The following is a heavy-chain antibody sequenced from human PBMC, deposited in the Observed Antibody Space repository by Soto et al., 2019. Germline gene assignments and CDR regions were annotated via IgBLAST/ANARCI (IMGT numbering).Heavy chain of an antibody. Sequence: GGSLRLSCAASGFTFSSYAMSWVRQAPGKGLEWVSAISGSGGSTYYADSVKGRFTISRDNSKNTLYPQMNSLRAEDTAVYYCAKGPDSSGWYRDWGQGTLVTVSS. V-gene: IGHV3-23*01. CDR3: AKGPDSSGWYRD. CDR1: GFTFSSYA. CDR2: ISGSGGST. J-gene: IGHJ4*02. D-gene: IGHD6-19*01.